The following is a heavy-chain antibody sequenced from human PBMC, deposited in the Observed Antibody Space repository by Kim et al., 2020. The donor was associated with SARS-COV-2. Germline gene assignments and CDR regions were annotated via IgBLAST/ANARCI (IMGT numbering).Heavy chain of an antibody. Sequence: GGSLRLSCAASGFTVSSNNMSWVRQAPGKGLEWVSLLFSGGSTYSPDSVKGRFTISRDNSKNTLYLQMNSLRADDTAVYYCARDGCRGYPFDYWGQGTLV. V-gene: IGHV3-66*01. CDR1: GFTVSSNN. D-gene: IGHD3-22*01. CDR2: LFSGGST. CDR3: ARDGCRGYPFDY. J-gene: IGHJ4*02.